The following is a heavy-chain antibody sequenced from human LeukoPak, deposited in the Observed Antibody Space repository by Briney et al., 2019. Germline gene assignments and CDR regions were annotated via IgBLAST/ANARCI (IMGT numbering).Heavy chain of an antibody. J-gene: IGHJ4*02. Sequence: GASVKVSCKASGYTFTSYGISWVRQAPGQGLEWMGWISAYNGNTNYAQKLQGRVTMTTDTSTGTAYMELRSLRSDDTAVYYCARVRTSHLRYCSSTSCHLDYWGQGTLVTVSS. V-gene: IGHV1-18*01. CDR1: GYTFTSYG. CDR2: ISAYNGNT. D-gene: IGHD2-2*01. CDR3: ARVRTSHLRYCSSTSCHLDY.